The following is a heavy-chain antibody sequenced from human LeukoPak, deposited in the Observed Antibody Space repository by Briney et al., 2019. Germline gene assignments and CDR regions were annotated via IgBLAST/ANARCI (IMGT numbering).Heavy chain of an antibody. Sequence: GESLKISCKGSGYSFTSYWIGWVRQMPGKGLEWMGIIYPGDSDTRYSPSFQGQVTISADKSISTAYLQWSSLKASDTAMYYCARGCTNGVCYEPFDYWGQGTLVTVSS. CDR1: GYSFTSYW. D-gene: IGHD2-8*01. CDR2: IYPGDSDT. J-gene: IGHJ4*02. CDR3: ARGCTNGVCYEPFDY. V-gene: IGHV5-51*01.